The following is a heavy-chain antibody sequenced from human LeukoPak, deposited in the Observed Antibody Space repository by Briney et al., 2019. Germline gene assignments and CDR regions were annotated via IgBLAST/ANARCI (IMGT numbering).Heavy chain of an antibody. D-gene: IGHD3-10*02. CDR2: ISSSGSTI. J-gene: IGHJ6*04. V-gene: IGHV3-48*03. Sequence: GGSLRLSCAASGFTFSSYEMNWVRQAPGKGLEWVSYISSSGSTIYYADSVKGRFTISRDNAKNSLYLQMNSLRAEDTAVYYCAELGITMIGGVWGKWTTVTISS. CDR3: AELGITMIGGV. CDR1: GFTFSSYE.